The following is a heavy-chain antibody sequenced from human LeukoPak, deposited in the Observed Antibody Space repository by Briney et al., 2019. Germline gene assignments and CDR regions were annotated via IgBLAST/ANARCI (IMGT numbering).Heavy chain of an antibody. J-gene: IGHJ5*02. CDR3: AKDSVAAAGTAWFDP. D-gene: IGHD6-13*01. Sequence: RPGGSLRLSCSASGYTFSNYAMTWVRQAPGKRLEWVSGISLNGDRIYYADSVKGRFTISRDNSKNTLYLQMNSLRPEDTALYYCAKDSVAAAGTAWFDPWGQGTLVTVSS. CDR1: GYTFSNYA. CDR2: ISLNGDRI. V-gene: IGHV3-23*01.